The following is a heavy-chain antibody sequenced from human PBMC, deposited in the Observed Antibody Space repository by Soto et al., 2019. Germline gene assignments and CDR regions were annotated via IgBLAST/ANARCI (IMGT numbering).Heavy chain of an antibody. Sequence: QVQLQQWGAGLLKPSETLSLTCAVYGGSFSGYYWSWIRQPPGKGLEWIGEINHSGSTNYNPSLKSRVTISVDTSKNQVSLKLSSVTAADTAVYYCARGVVAAVYYDYYYGMDVWGQGTTVTVSS. J-gene: IGHJ6*02. D-gene: IGHD2-15*01. CDR3: ARGVVAAVYYDYYYGMDV. CDR2: INHSGST. V-gene: IGHV4-34*01. CDR1: GGSFSGYY.